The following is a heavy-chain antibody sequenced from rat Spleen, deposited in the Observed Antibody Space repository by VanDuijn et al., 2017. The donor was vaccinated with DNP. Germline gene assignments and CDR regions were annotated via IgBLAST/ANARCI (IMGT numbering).Heavy chain of an antibody. J-gene: IGHJ2*01. CDR2: INTGSGGT. V-gene: IGHV1-43*01. Sequence: QVQLQQSGGELAKPGSSVKISCKASGYTFTSYYIGWIKQTTGQGLEYIGYINTGSGGTNYNEKFKGKATLTVDKSSSTAFMQLNSLTPDDSAVYYCARSGYYSSPPFDYWGQGVMVTVSS. CDR1: GYTFTSYY. CDR3: ARSGYYSSPPFDY. D-gene: IGHD1-2*01.